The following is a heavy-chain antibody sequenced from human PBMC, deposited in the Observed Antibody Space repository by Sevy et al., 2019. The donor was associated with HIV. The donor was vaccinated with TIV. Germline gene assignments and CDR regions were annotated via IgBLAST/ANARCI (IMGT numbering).Heavy chain of an antibody. D-gene: IGHD3-22*01. CDR2: IWCDGAYQ. Sequence: GGSLRLSCAATGFTFSNYAMHWVRQAPGKGMEWVAIIWCDGAYQYHGDSVKGRFTISRDNSKNTLYLRMNNVRVEDTAVYYCARGGYYYDNAAYYALDSWGQGTLVTVSS. V-gene: IGHV3-33*01. CDR3: ARGGYYYDNAAYYALDS. J-gene: IGHJ4*02. CDR1: GFTFSNYA.